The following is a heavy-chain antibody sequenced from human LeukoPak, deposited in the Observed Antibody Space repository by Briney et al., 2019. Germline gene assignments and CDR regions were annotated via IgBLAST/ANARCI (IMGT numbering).Heavy chain of an antibody. D-gene: IGHD2-8*01. CDR2: IGGGGVDR. CDR3: VKDSIERNGVYDAFDV. CDR1: GFTFTDFA. J-gene: IGHJ3*01. V-gene: IGHV3-23*01. Sequence: GGSLRLSCVASGFTFTDFAMNWVRQVPGKGPEWVSHIGGGGVDREYEESVKGRFTVSRDNSRNSLYLQMNSLRGEDTGIYYCVKDSIERNGVYDAFDVWGQGTKVTVAS.